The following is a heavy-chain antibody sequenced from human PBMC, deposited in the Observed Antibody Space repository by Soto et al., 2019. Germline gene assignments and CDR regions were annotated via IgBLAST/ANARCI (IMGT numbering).Heavy chain of an antibody. J-gene: IGHJ4*02. CDR2: ISSSSSYI. CDR1: GFTFSSYS. Sequence: GGSLRLSCAASGFTFSSYSMNWVRQAPGKGLEWVSSISSSSSYIYYADSVKGRFTISRDNAKNTLYLQMNSLRAEDTAVYYCAKDLPLTLLWSSGHSGYEYWGQGTLVTVSS. D-gene: IGHD5-12*01. CDR3: AKDLPLTLLWSSGHSGYEY. V-gene: IGHV3-21*04.